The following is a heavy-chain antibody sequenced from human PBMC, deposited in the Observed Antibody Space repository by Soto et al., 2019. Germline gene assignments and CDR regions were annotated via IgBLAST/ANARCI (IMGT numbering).Heavy chain of an antibody. CDR3: AKDPRYGSSWYSGMDV. V-gene: IGHV3-23*01. D-gene: IGHD6-13*01. CDR2: ITDSGGST. CDR1: GFSFSSLV. Sequence: GGSLRLSCAASGFSFSSLVMSWVRQAPGKGLEWVSTITDSGGSTYYADSVKGRFTISRDNSKNTLYLQMNSLRVDDTAVYYCAKDPRYGSSWYSGMDVWGGGTTVTVSS. J-gene: IGHJ6*01.